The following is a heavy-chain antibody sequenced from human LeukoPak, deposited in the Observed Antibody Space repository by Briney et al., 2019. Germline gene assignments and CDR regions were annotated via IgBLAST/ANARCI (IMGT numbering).Heavy chain of an antibody. CDR3: VRAMDPLDTFNYQYAMDV. CDR1: GYTFTSYG. V-gene: IGHV1-8*02. D-gene: IGHD5-24*01. CDR2: MNPNSGNT. J-gene: IGHJ6*02. Sequence: GASVKVSCKASGYTFTSYGISWVRQAPGQGLEWMGWMNPNSGNTGYAQKFQGRDTLTRETFISTAYMELSSLRSEDTAVYYCVRAMDPLDTFNYQYAMDVRGQGTMVTVSS.